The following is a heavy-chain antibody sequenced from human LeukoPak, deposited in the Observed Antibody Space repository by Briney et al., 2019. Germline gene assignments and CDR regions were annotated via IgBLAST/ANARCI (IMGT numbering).Heavy chain of an antibody. D-gene: IGHD5-18*01. CDR2: ISADSYYT. J-gene: IGHJ4*02. CDR1: GFTFNNYA. V-gene: IGHV3-23*01. CDR3: ANFVDTSMGGNDY. Sequence: GGSLRLSCAASGFTFNNYAMNWVRQAPGKGLEWVSAISADSYYTYYADSVQGRFTISRDNSKNTLYLQMNSLRAEDTALYYCANFVDTSMGGNDYWGQGTLVTVSS.